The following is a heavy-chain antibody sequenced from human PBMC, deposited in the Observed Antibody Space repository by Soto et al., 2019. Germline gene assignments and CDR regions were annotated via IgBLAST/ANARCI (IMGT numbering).Heavy chain of an antibody. CDR3: ARPCTNGVCSDY. V-gene: IGHV5-10-1*01. CDR1: GYSFTSYW. CDR2: IDPSDSYT. J-gene: IGHJ4*02. Sequence: GESLKISCKGSGYSFTSYWISWVRQMPGKGLEWMGRIDPSDSYTNYSPSFQGHVTISADKSISTAYLQWSSLKALDTAMYYCARPCTNGVCSDYWGQGTLVTVSS. D-gene: IGHD2-8*01.